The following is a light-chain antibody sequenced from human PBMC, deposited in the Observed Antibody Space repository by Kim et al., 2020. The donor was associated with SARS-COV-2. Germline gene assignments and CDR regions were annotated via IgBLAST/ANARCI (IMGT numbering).Light chain of an antibody. Sequence: DIQMTQSPSTLSANVGDRVIITCRASQSLDDWLAWYQHKPGKAPKLLIYMTYNLESGVPSRFSGSGFGTEFTLTISSLQPDDFATYYCQQYRCFSSTFGPGTKVDIK. J-gene: IGKJ3*01. CDR1: QSLDDW. CDR2: MTY. CDR3: QQYRCFSST. V-gene: IGKV1-5*03.